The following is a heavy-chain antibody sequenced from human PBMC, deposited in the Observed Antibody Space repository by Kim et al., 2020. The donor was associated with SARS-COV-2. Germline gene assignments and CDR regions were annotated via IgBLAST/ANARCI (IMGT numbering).Heavy chain of an antibody. CDR3: ARGITFGGVIVIRRAWFDR. CDR1: GGSVSSGSYY. D-gene: IGHD3-16*02. Sequence: SETLSLTCTVSGGSVSSGSYYWSWIRQPPGKGLEWIGYIYYSGSTNYNPSLKSRVTISVDTSKNQFSLKLSSVTAADTAVCYCARGITFGGVIVIRRAWFDRGGQGTLVTVSS. CDR2: IYYSGST. J-gene: IGHJ5*02. V-gene: IGHV4-61*01.